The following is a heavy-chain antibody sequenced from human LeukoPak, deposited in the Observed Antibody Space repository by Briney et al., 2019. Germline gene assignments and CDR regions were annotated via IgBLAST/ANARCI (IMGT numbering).Heavy chain of an antibody. Sequence: GASVKVSCKASGYTFTSYYMHWVRQAPGQGLEWMGIINPSGGSTSYAQKFQGRVTMTRDMSTSTVYMELSSLRSEDTAVYYCATAPMITFGGVIVMVYYFDYWGQGTLVTVSS. CDR2: INPSGGST. D-gene: IGHD3-16*02. V-gene: IGHV1-46*01. J-gene: IGHJ4*02. CDR3: ATAPMITFGGVIVMVYYFDY. CDR1: GYTFTSYY.